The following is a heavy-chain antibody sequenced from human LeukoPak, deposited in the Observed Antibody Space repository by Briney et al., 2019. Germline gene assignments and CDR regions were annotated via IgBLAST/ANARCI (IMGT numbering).Heavy chain of an antibody. D-gene: IGHD4-23*01. CDR3: ARDRTTVVTLSYYYYMDV. J-gene: IGHJ6*03. Sequence: KPGGSLRLSCAASGFAFSSYAMYWVRQAPGKGLEWVSSISSSSSYIYYADSVKGRFTISRDNAKNSLNLQMNSLRAEDTAVYYCARDRTTVVTLSYYYYMDVWGKGTTVTVSS. CDR1: GFAFSSYA. V-gene: IGHV3-21*01. CDR2: ISSSSSYI.